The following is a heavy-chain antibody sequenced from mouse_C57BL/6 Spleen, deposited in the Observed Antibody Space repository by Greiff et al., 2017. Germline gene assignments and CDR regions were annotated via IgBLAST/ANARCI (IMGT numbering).Heavy chain of an antibody. V-gene: IGHV1-82*01. CDR1: GYAFSSSW. CDR2: IYPGDGDT. J-gene: IGHJ3*01. CDR3: ASPTFHYGSSPWFAY. Sequence: QVQLKESGPELVKPGASVKISCKASGYAFSSSWMNWVKQRPGKGLEWIGRIYPGDGDTNYNGKFKGKATLTADKSSSTAYMQLSSLTSEDSAVYFCASPTFHYGSSPWFAYWGQGTLVTVSA. D-gene: IGHD1-1*01.